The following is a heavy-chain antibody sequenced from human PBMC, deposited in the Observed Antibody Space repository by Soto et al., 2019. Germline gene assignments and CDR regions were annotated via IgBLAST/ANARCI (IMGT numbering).Heavy chain of an antibody. V-gene: IGHV1-24*01. CDR1: GYTLTELS. CDR2: FDPEDGET. J-gene: IGHJ4*02. D-gene: IGHD4-17*01. Sequence: ASVKVSCKVSGYTLTELSMHWVRQAPGKGLEWMGGFDPEDGETIYAQKFQGRVTMTEDTSTDTAYMELSSLRSEDTAVYYCATFKGPVVSRTTVTQSDYWGQGTLVTVSS. CDR3: ATFKGPVVSRTTVTQSDY.